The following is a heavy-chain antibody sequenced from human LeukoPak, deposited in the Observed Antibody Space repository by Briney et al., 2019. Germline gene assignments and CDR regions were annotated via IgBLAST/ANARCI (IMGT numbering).Heavy chain of an antibody. D-gene: IGHD3-10*01. Sequence: GGSLRLSCAASGLSSGSYWMDWVRQAPGKGLEWVANIRKDGGDIHYLDSVKGRFTISRDNAKNSLYLQMKRLRAEDTAVYYCARDAFGDFSYWGQGILVTVSS. CDR1: GLSSGSYW. CDR2: IRKDGGDI. CDR3: ARDAFGDFSY. V-gene: IGHV3-7*01. J-gene: IGHJ4*02.